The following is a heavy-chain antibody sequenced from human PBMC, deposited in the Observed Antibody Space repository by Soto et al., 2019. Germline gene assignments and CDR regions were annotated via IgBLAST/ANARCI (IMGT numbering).Heavy chain of an antibody. V-gene: IGHV1-46*01. CDR2: IIPSGGIT. J-gene: IGHJ3*02. D-gene: IGHD3-22*01. CDR3: ARVLKGYYDSSGYAFDI. Sequence: VKVSCKTSGYTFTKFHIHWVRQAPGQGLEWMGMIIPSGGITSDAQKFQGRITMTSDASTSTAYMELSSLRSEDTAVYYCARVLKGYYDSSGYAFDIWGQGTMVTVSS. CDR1: GYTFTKFH.